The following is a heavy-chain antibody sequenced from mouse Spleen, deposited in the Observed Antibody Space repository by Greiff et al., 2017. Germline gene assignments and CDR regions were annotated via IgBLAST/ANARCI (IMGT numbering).Heavy chain of an antibody. V-gene: IGHV1-18*01. Sequence: DVQLQESGPELVKPGASVKIPCKASGYTFTDYNMDWVEQSHGKSLEWIGEINPNNGGTIYNQKFKGKATLTVDKSSSTAYMELRSLTSEDTAVYYCARDYHSNYDAMDYWGQRTSVTVSS. D-gene: IGHD2-5*01. CDR3: ARDYHSNYDAMDY. CDR1: GYTFTDYN. CDR2: INPNNGGT. J-gene: IGHJ4*01.